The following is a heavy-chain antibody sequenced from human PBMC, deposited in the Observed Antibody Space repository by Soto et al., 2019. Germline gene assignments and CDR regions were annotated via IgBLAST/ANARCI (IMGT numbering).Heavy chain of an antibody. J-gene: IGHJ6*02. Sequence: SETLSLTCTVSGGSISSYYWSWIRQPPGKGLEWIGYIYYSGSTNYNPSLKSRVTISVDTSKNQFSLKLSSVTAADTAVYYCARVYCGGDCYFNYYYYGMDVWGQGTTVTVSS. D-gene: IGHD2-21*02. V-gene: IGHV4-59*01. CDR1: GGSISSYY. CDR2: IYYSGST. CDR3: ARVYCGGDCYFNYYYYGMDV.